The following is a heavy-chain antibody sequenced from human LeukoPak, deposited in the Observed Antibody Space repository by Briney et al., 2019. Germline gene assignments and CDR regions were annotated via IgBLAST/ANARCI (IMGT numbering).Heavy chain of an antibody. CDR1: RFTFAGVG. J-gene: IGHJ1*01. Sequence: GRSLRPSCEVSRFTFAGVGIGCGCQGPGEGPGRISYISGSSVAIYYAVSVKGRFTISRDNAKNSLSLQMNSLRAEDTAVYYSARVGRGSYEYFQHWGQGNLVTVSS. D-gene: IGHD1-26*01. CDR2: ISGSSVAI. V-gene: IGHV3-48*01. CDR3: ARVGRGSYEYFQH.